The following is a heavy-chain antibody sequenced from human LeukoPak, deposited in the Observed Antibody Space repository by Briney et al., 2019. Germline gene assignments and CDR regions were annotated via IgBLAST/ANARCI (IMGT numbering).Heavy chain of an antibody. CDR1: GGSISSYY. D-gene: IGHD6-19*01. CDR2: IYYSGST. V-gene: IGHV4-59*01. J-gene: IGHJ4*02. CDR3: ARASGWSHYFDY. Sequence: SETLSLTCTVSGGSISSYYWSWIRQPPGKGLEWIGYIYYSGSTNYNPSLKSRVTISVDTSKNQFSLKLSSVTAADTAVYYCARASGWSHYFDYWGQGTLVTASS.